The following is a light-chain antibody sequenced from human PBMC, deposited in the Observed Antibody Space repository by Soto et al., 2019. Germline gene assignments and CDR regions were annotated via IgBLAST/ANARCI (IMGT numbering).Light chain of an antibody. CDR3: LQYHSDWT. CDR1: QSISSW. CDR2: KAS. V-gene: IGKV1-5*03. Sequence: DIQMTQSPSTRSSSLGDRVTITCRASQSISSWLAWYQQKPGKAPKLLIYKASSLERGVPSRFSAGGSGVEFTLNISSVKPEDFATYHCLQYHSDWTFGQGTKVDIK. J-gene: IGKJ1*01.